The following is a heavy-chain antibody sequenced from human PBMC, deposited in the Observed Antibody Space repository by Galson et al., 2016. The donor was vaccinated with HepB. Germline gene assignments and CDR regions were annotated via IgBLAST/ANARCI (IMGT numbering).Heavy chain of an antibody. J-gene: IGHJ4*02. CDR3: ARQAYSYASRGFSHRHPDF. D-gene: IGHD3-22*01. Sequence: WVRQPPGKGLEWIGSINYSGFTFHNPSLRSRVTVFVDTSKNQFSLTLGSVTAADTALYYCARQAYSYASRGFSHRHPDFWGQGILVTVSS. V-gene: IGHV4-39*01. CDR2: INYSGFT.